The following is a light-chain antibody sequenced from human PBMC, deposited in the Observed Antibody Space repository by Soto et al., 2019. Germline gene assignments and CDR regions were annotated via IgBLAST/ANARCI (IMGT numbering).Light chain of an antibody. J-gene: IGKJ3*01. CDR3: QGSYGTSFT. CDR1: QRISDN. V-gene: IGKV1-39*01. CDR2: VAS. Sequence: DIQLTQFPSSLSASVGDRVSMTCRTSQRISDNLHWYQQKPGKAPNLLIYVASNLESGVPSRFRGGGSGTEFTLTITSLEPEDFAPYYCQGSYGTSFTFGPGTRVDMK.